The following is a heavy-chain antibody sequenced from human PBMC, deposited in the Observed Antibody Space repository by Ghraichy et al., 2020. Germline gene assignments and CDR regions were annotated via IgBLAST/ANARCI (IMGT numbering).Heavy chain of an antibody. D-gene: IGHD3-22*01. CDR3: ARAPYNDDGFYDDGFDT. CDR2: IYSSGST. Sequence: SEPLSLTCAVSGGSINSATYSWSWIRQPPGKGLEWIGYIYSSGSTYYNSSLKGRVTISADGSKNQISLKLSSVTAADTAVYYCARAPYNDDGFYDDGFDTWGQGTKVTVSS. J-gene: IGHJ3*02. CDR1: GGSINSATYS. V-gene: IGHV4-30-2*01.